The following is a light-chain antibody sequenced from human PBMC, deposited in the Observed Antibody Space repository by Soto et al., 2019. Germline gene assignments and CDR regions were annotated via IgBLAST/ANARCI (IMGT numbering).Light chain of an antibody. CDR3: QQSYSTFMYT. CDR2: AAS. V-gene: IGKV1-39*01. Sequence: DIQMTQSPSSLSASVGDRVTITCRGSQSISNYLNWYQQKPGKAPKLLIYAASTLQSGVPSRFSGSGSGTDFTLTISSLQPEDFATYYCQQSYSTFMYTFGQGTKVDIK. J-gene: IGKJ2*01. CDR1: QSISNY.